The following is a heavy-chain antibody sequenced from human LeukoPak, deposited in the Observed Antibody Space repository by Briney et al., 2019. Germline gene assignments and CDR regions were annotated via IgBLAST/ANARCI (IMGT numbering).Heavy chain of an antibody. D-gene: IGHD2-21*02. Sequence: PGGSLTLSCTASGFTFSDDYMNWIRQAPGQGLEWISYIGRGSNTLYYKPSVKGRFTISRDDAKNTLYLEMSSLRAEDTAVYYCARGGYCDGDCNPSRGWFDPWGQGTLVTVSS. CDR3: ARGGYCDGDCNPSRGWFDP. V-gene: IGHV3-11*01. CDR1: GFTFSDDY. CDR2: IGRGSNTL. J-gene: IGHJ5*02.